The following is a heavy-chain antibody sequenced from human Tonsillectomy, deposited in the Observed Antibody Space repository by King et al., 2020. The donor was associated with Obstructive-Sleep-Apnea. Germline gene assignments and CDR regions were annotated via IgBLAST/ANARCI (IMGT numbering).Heavy chain of an antibody. Sequence: QLVQSGAEVKKPGESLRISCKASGYSFTTYWISWVRQMPGKGLEWMGRIDPSDSYTNYRPSFQGHVIMSVDKSISTAYLQWSSLKASDTAIYYCARPRSQESHVAQDQVTPGALEIWGQGTMVTVSS. J-gene: IGHJ3*02. CDR1: GYSFTTYW. V-gene: IGHV5-10-1*03. CDR3: ARPRSQESHVAQDQVTPGALEI. D-gene: IGHD4-23*01. CDR2: IDPSDSYT.